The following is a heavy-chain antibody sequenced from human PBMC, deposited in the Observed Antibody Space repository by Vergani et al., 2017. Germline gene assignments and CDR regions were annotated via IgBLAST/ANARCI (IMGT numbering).Heavy chain of an antibody. CDR3: AHRXPGPLNYYGSGSYLLGGYGMDV. Sequence: QITLKESGPTLVKPTQTLTLTCTFSGFSLSTSGVGVGWIRQPPGKALEWLALIYWDDDKRYSPSLKSRLTITTDTSKNQVVLTMTNMDPVDTATYYCAHRXPGPLNYYGSGSYLLGGYGMDVWGQGTTVTVSS. CDR1: GFSLSTSGVG. J-gene: IGHJ6*02. CDR2: IYWDDDK. D-gene: IGHD3-10*01. V-gene: IGHV2-5*02.